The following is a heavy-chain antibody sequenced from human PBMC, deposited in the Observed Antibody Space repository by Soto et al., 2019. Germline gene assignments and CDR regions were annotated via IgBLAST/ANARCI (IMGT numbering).Heavy chain of an antibody. CDR1: GFTFSSYG. V-gene: IGHV3-30*18. CDR3: AKDRVRGSGAYYFDY. Sequence: QVQLVESGGGVVQPGRSLRLSCAASGFTFSSYGMHWVRQAPGKGLEWVAVISYDGSNKYYADSVKGRFTISRDNSKNTLYLQMNSLRAEDTAVYYCAKDRVRGSGAYYFDYWCQGTLVTVSS. D-gene: IGHD3-10*01. CDR2: ISYDGSNK. J-gene: IGHJ4*02.